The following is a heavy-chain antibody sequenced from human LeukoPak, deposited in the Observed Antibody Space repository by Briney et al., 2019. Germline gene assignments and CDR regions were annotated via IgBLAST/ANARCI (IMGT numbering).Heavy chain of an antibody. CDR1: GFTFSSYE. J-gene: IGHJ4*02. V-gene: IGHV3-21*01. CDR3: ARVSLYSSGWYYFDY. D-gene: IGHD6-19*01. CDR2: ISSSSSYI. Sequence: PGGSLRLSCAASGFTFSSYEMSWVRQASGKGLEWDSSISSSSSYIYYADSVKGRFTISRDNAKNSLYLQMNSLRAEDTAVYYCARVSLYSSGWYYFDYWGQGTLVTVAS.